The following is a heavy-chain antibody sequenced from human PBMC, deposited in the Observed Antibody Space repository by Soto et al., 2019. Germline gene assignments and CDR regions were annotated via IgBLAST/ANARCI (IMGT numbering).Heavy chain of an antibody. CDR1: GGSISTGGYY. V-gene: IGHV4-31*03. D-gene: IGHD3-22*01. CDR3: ASTMSSGDLGFGDSYFDY. Sequence: QVQLQESGPGLVKPSQTLSLTCTVSGGSISTGGYYWSWIRQHPGKGLEWIGYIYYNGNIYYSPSLKSRITISVDTSKNQFSLNLSSVTAADTAVYYCASTMSSGDLGFGDSYFDYWGQGTLVTVSS. J-gene: IGHJ4*02. CDR2: IYYNGNI.